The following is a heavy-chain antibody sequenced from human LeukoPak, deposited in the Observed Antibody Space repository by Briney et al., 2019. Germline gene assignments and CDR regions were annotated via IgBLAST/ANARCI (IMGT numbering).Heavy chain of an antibody. V-gene: IGHV3-21*01. J-gene: IGHJ4*02. CDR3: ARARHEDTAMVDY. CDR1: GFTFSSYS. Sequence: GGSLRLSCAASGFTFSSYSMNWVRQAPGKGLEWVSSISSSSSYIYYADSVKGRFTISRDNAKNSLYLQMNSLRAEDTAVYYCARARHEDTAMVDYWGQGTLVTVSS. CDR2: ISSSSSYI. D-gene: IGHD5-18*01.